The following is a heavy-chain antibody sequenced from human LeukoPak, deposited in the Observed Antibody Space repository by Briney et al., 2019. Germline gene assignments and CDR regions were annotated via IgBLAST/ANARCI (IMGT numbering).Heavy chain of an antibody. J-gene: IGHJ4*02. CDR2: ISAYNGNT. CDR1: GGPFNSYG. CDR3: ARDRDIVGVPAAPADY. V-gene: IGHV1-18*01. D-gene: IGHD2-2*01. Sequence: ASVKVSRKASGGPFNSYGISWVRQAPGQGLEGMGWISAYNGNTKSAQKFQGRVTMTRDTSTSTAYMELRSLRSDDTAMYYCARDRDIVGVPAAPADYWGQGTLVTVSS.